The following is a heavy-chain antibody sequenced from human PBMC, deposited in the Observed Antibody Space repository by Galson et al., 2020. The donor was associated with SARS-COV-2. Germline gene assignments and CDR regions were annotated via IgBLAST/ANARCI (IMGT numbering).Heavy chain of an antibody. D-gene: IGHD3-3*01. J-gene: IGHJ2*01. CDR3: ARLPKTITIFGVVIPNWYFDL. V-gene: IGHV4-59*01. CDR1: GGSISSYY. Sequence: SETLSLTCTVSGGSISSYYWSWIRQPPGKGLEWIGYIYYSGSTNYNPSLKSRVTISVDTSKNQFSLKLSSVTAADTAVYYCARLPKTITIFGVVIPNWYFDLWGHGTLVTVSS. CDR2: IYYSGST.